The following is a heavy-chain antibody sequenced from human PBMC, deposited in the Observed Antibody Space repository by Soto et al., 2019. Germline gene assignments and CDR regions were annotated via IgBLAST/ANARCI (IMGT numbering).Heavy chain of an antibody. V-gene: IGHV3-74*01. CDR2: IDGDGTTT. J-gene: IGHJ4*02. CDR1: GFTFNSYW. D-gene: IGHD6-19*01. CDR3: ARRIAVAGPYDH. Sequence: GGSLRLSCAASGFTFNSYWMHWVRQVPGKGLECVSRIDGDGTTTHYADSVKGRFTISRDNAKNTLYLQMNSLRAEDSAVYLCARRIAVAGPYDHWGQGTLVTVSS.